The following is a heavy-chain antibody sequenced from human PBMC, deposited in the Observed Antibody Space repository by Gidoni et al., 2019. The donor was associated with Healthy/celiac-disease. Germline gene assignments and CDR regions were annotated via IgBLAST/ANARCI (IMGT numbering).Heavy chain of an antibody. V-gene: IGHV3-30-3*01. J-gene: IGHJ5*02. CDR1: SSYA. Sequence: SSYAMHWVRQAPGKGLEWVAVISYDGINKYYADSVKGRFTISRDNSKNTLYLQMNSLRAEDTAVYYCARGRSVAPVNWFDPWGQGTLVTVSS. CDR2: ISYDGINK. CDR3: ARGRSVAPVNWFDP. D-gene: IGHD3-3*01.